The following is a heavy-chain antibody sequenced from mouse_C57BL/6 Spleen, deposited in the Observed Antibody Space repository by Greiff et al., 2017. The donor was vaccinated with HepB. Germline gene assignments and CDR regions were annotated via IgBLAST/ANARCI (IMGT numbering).Heavy chain of an antibody. CDR1: GYTFTSYW. Sequence: QVQLKQSGAELAKPGASVKLSCKASGYTFTSYWIHWVKQRPGQGLEWIGYINPSSGYTKYNQKFKDKATLTADKSSSTAYMQLSSLTYEDSAVYYCARPPYGSPYYYAMDYWGQGTSVTVSS. D-gene: IGHD1-1*01. CDR3: ARPPYGSPYYYAMDY. J-gene: IGHJ4*01. CDR2: INPSSGYT. V-gene: IGHV1-7*01.